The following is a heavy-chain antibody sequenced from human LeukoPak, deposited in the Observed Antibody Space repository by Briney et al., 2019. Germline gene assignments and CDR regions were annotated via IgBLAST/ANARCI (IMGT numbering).Heavy chain of an antibody. J-gene: IGHJ4*02. CDR1: GFTFSSYS. V-gene: IGHV3-48*04. CDR2: ISSSSSTI. D-gene: IGHD1-26*01. CDR3: ARGRKVGANPPFDY. Sequence: GGSLRLSCAASGFTFSSYSMNWVRQAPGKGLEWVSYISSSSSTIYYADSVKGRFTISRDNAKNSLYLQMNSLRAEDTAVYYCARGRKVGANPPFDYWGQGTLVTVSS.